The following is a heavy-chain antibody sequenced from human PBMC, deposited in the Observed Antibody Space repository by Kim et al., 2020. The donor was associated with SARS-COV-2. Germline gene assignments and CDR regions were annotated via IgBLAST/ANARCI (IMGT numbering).Heavy chain of an antibody. CDR3: ARDQRAVAGIYYYYYGMDV. J-gene: IGHJ6*02. CDR1: GFTFSSYE. V-gene: IGHV3-48*03. Sequence: GGSLRLSCAASGFTFSSYEMNWVRQAPGKGLEWVSYISSSGSTIYYADSVKGRFTISRDNAKNSLYLQMNSLRAEDTAVYYCARDQRAVAGIYYYYYGMDVWGQGTTVTVSS. CDR2: ISSSGSTI. D-gene: IGHD6-19*01.